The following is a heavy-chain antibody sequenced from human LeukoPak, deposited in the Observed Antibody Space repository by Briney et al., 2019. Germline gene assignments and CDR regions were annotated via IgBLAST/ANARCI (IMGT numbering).Heavy chain of an antibody. V-gene: IGHV3-48*04. J-gene: IGHJ4*02. Sequence: GGSLRLSCAASGFNFRLYSMNWVRQAPGKGLEWISYITSSSKTTYYAPSVKGRFSISRDNAKNSLYLQMNSLRAEDTAVYYCARDPESDPDYWGQGTLVTVSS. CDR2: ITSSSKTT. CDR3: ARDPESDPDY. CDR1: GFNFRLYS.